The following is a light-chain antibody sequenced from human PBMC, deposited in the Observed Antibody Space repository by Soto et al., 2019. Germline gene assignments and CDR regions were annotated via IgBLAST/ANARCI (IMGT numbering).Light chain of an antibody. J-gene: IGKJ2*01. CDR3: QQYANLPPFT. CDR2: DAS. V-gene: IGKV1-33*01. Sequence: DIQMTQSPSSLSASVEDRVTITCQASQDISNYLNWYQQKPGKAPKLLIYDASNLETGVPSRFSGSGAGIDFTFTISNLQPEDIATYYCQQYANLPPFTFGQGTKL. CDR1: QDISNY.